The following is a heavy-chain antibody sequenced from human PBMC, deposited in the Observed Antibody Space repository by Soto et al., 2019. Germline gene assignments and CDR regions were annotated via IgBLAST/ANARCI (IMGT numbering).Heavy chain of an antibody. Sequence: ASVKVSCKASGYTLTGYYMHWVRQAPGQGLEWMGWINPYSGGTNYAQKFQGWVTMTTDTSISTAYMELRRLRSDDTAVYYCASGSSGWYRAFDIWGQGTMVTVSS. CDR1: GYTLTGYY. J-gene: IGHJ3*02. CDR2: INPYSGGT. D-gene: IGHD6-19*01. CDR3: ASGSSGWYRAFDI. V-gene: IGHV1-2*04.